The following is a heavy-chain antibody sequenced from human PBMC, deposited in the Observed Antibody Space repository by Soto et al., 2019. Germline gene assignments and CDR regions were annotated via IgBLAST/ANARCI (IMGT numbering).Heavy chain of an antibody. D-gene: IGHD1-26*01. CDR2: ISSSSSYI. CDR3: ARDIVGSGPSYYYYGMDV. CDR1: GFTFSSYS. J-gene: IGHJ6*02. V-gene: IGHV3-21*01. Sequence: GGSLGLSCAASGFTFSSYSMNWVRQAPGKGLEWVSSISSSSSYIYYADSVKGRFTISRDNAKNSLYLQMNSLRAEDTAVYYCARDIVGSGPSYYYYGMDVWGLGTTVTVSS.